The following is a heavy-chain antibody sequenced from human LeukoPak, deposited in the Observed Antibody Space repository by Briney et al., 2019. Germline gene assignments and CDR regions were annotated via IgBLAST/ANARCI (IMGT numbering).Heavy chain of an antibody. CDR3: ARDSAIVAGPLGY. D-gene: IGHD6-19*01. J-gene: IGHJ4*02. V-gene: IGHV1-18*01. CDR1: GYTFTSYG. CDR2: ISAYNGNT. Sequence: GASVTVSCKASGYTFTSYGISWVRQAPGQGREWMGWISAYNGNTNYAQMLQGRVTMTTDTSTRPAYRELRSLRSDDRAVYYCARDSAIVAGPLGYWGQGTLVTVSS.